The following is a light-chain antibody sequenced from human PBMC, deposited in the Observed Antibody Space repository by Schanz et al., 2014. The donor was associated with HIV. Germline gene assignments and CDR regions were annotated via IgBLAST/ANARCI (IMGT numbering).Light chain of an antibody. CDR1: QSVSSSY. J-gene: IGKJ4*01. CDR3: QQYGTSPLT. Sequence: EIVLTQSPGTLSLSPGERATLSCRASQSVSSSYLAWYQQKPGQAPRLLIYGASNRATGIPDRFSGTGSGXHFSLTISRVMPXXXXXXYCQQYGTSPLTFGGGTKVEI. V-gene: IGKV3-20*01. CDR2: GAS.